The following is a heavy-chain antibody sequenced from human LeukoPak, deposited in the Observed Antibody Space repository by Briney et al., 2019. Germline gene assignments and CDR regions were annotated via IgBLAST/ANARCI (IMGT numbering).Heavy chain of an antibody. V-gene: IGHV3-64*01. J-gene: IGHJ3*02. CDR2: ISSNGGST. CDR3: ARGLDAFDI. CDR1: GFTFSSYA. Sequence: GGSLRLSCAASGFTFSSYAMHWVRQAPGKGLEYVSAISSNGGSTYYANSVKGRFTISRDNSKNTLYLQMGSLRADDMAVYYCARGLDAFDIWGQGTMVTVSS.